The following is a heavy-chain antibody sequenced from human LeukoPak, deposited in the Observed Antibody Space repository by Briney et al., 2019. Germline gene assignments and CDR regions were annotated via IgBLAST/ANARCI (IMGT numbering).Heavy chain of an antibody. J-gene: IGHJ4*01. CDR1: GGSISSYY. Sequence: SETLSLTCTVSGGSISSYYWSWIRQPPGKGLEWIGYIYYSGSTNYNPSLKSRVTISVDTSKNQFSLKLSSVTAADTAVYYCARSVDYCSGGSCYSIFDYWGQGTLVTVSS. D-gene: IGHD2-15*01. V-gene: IGHV4-59*01. CDR3: ARSVDYCSGGSCYSIFDY. CDR2: IYYSGST.